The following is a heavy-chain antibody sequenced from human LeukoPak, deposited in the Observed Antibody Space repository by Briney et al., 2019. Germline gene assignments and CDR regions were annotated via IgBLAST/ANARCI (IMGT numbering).Heavy chain of an antibody. J-gene: IGHJ6*03. Sequence: ASVNVSCKASGGTFSSYAISWVRQAPGQGLECMGGIIPIFGTANYAQKFQGRVTITADKSTSTAYMELSSLRSEDTAVYYCARAAVPAAKTRYYYYMDVWGKGTTVTISS. CDR2: IIPIFGTA. CDR1: GGTFSSYA. CDR3: ARAAVPAAKTRYYYYMDV. V-gene: IGHV1-69*06. D-gene: IGHD2-2*01.